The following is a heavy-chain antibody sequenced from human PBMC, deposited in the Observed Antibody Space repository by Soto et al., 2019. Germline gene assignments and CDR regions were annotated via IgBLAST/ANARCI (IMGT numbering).Heavy chain of an antibody. D-gene: IGHD4-17*01. J-gene: IGHJ4*02. V-gene: IGHV4-34*01. CDR3: ARASQTVRGPNFDY. CDR2: INHSGST. Sequence: QVQLQQWGAGLLKPSETLSLTCAVYGGSFSGYYWCWIRQPPGQGLEWIGEINHSGSTNYNPFLKGRVTISVDASKNRLALKLSSVTAADMAVYYCARASQTVRGPNFDYWGQGTLFIVSS. CDR1: GGSFSGYY.